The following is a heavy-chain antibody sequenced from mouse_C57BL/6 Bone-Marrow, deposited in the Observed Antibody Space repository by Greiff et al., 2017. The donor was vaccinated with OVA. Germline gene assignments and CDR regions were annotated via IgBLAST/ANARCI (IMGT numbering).Heavy chain of an antibody. D-gene: IGHD2-4*01. J-gene: IGHJ2*01. CDR1: GYAFSSSW. CDR2: IYPGDGDT. Sequence: QVQLQQSGPELVKPGASVKISCKASGYAFSSSWMNWVKQRPGKGLEWIGRIYPGDGDTNYNGKFKGKATLTADKSSSTAYMKLSSLTSEDSAVYFCARMGRSDYDDEYYFDYWGQGTTLTVSS. CDR3: ARMGRSDYDDEYYFDY. V-gene: IGHV1-82*01.